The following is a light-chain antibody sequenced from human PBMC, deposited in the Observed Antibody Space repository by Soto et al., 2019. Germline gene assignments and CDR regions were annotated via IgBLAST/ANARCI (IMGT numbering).Light chain of an antibody. J-gene: IGLJ3*02. CDR1: SSDVGGYNY. Sequence: QSVLTQPASVSGSPGPSITISCTGISSDVGGYNYVSWYQQHPGKAPKLMIYEVSNRPSGVSNRFSGSKSGNTASLTISGLQAEDEADYYCSSYTTSSTWVFGGGTKLTVL. CDR2: EVS. V-gene: IGLV2-14*01. CDR3: SSYTTSSTWV.